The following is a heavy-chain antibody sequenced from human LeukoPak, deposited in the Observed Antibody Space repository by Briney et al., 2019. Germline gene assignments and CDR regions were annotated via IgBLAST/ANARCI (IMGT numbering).Heavy chain of an antibody. CDR3: VRVVPGTGSLDY. J-gene: IGHJ4*02. CDR2: ISSSSSYM. V-gene: IGHV3-21*01. Sequence: GGSLRLSCAASGFTFSSYSMNWVRQAPGKGLEWVSSISSSSSYMFYAGSVMGRFTNSRDNAKKSLYLQMNNLRAEDTAIYYSVRVVPGTGSLDYWGQGTLVTVSS. D-gene: IGHD1-1*01. CDR1: GFTFSSYS.